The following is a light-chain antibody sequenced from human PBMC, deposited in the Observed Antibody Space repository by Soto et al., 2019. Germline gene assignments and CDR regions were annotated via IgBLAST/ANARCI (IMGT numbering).Light chain of an antibody. CDR1: QSVSSY. V-gene: IGKV3-11*01. CDR2: DAS. Sequence: EIVLTQSPATLSLSPGERATLSCRASQSVSSYLAWYQQKPGQAPRLLIYDASNRATGIPARFSGSGSGTDFTLTISSLEPEDFAVYYCHQRSNWTPLTFGQGTRLEIK. CDR3: HQRSNWTPLT. J-gene: IGKJ5*01.